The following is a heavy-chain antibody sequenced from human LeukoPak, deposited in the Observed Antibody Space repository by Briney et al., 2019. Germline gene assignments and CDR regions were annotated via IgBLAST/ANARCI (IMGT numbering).Heavy chain of an antibody. Sequence: GASVKVSCKASGYTFTGYYMHWVRQAPGQGLEWMGWVNPNSGGTNYAQKFQGRVTMTRDTSISTAYMELSRLRSDDTAVYYCARARALYYYYYYMDVWGKGTTVTISS. CDR2: VNPNSGGT. CDR1: GYTFTGYY. V-gene: IGHV1-2*02. CDR3: ARARALYYYYYYMDV. J-gene: IGHJ6*03.